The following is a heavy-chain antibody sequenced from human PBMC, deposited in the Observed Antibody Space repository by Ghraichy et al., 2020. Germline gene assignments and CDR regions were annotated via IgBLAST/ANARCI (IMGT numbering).Heavy chain of an antibody. CDR1: GYTFTNYY. D-gene: IGHD6-19*01. Sequence: ASVKVSCKTSGYTFTNYYMHWVRQAPGQGLEWMGIINPSGGSTSYAQKFQGRVTMTRDTSTSTVYMELSSLRSEDTAIYYCARQLLNSGWSRGHQTFDYWGQGTLVTVSS. CDR2: INPSGGST. J-gene: IGHJ4*02. V-gene: IGHV1-46*01. CDR3: ARQLLNSGWSRGHQTFDY.